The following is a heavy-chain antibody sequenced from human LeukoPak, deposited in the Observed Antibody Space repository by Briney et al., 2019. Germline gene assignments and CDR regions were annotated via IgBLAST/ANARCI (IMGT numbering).Heavy chain of an antibody. V-gene: IGHV3-7*01. D-gene: IGHD1-7*01. Sequence: GGSLRLSCAASGFTFSSYWMSWVRQAPGKGLEGVANIKQDGSEKYYVDSVKSRFTISRDNAKNSLYLQMNSLRAEDTAVYYCARDDGPYNWNYPSAFDIWGQGTMVTVSS. CDR3: ARDDGPYNWNYPSAFDI. CDR2: IKQDGSEK. CDR1: GFTFSSYW. J-gene: IGHJ3*02.